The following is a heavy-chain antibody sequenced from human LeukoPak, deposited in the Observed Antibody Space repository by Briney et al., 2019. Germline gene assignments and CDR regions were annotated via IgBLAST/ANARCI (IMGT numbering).Heavy chain of an antibody. V-gene: IGHV1-8*01. CDR2: MNPNSGNT. D-gene: IGHD5-12*01. CDR3: ARDSEYEWLRSAFDY. CDR1: GYTFTSYD. J-gene: IGHJ4*02. Sequence: ASVRVSCKASGYTFTSYDINWVRQATGQGLEWMGWMNPNSGNTGYAQKFQGRVTMTTDTSTSTAYMELRSLRSDDTAVYYCARDSEYEWLRSAFDYWGQGTLVTVSS.